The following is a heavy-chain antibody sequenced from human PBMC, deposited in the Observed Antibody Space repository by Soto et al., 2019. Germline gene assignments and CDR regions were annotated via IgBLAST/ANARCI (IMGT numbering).Heavy chain of an antibody. CDR1: GGSISSYY. V-gene: IGHV4-59*01. CDR2: IYYSGGT. J-gene: IGHJ6*03. Sequence: PSETLSLTCPVSGGSISSYYWSWIRQPPGKGLEWIGYIYYSGGTNYNPSLKSRVTISVDTSKNQFSLKLSSVTAADTAEYYCARDGGGTYYYYYYMDVWGKGTTVTVSS. D-gene: IGHD3-16*01. CDR3: ARDGGGTYYYYYYMDV.